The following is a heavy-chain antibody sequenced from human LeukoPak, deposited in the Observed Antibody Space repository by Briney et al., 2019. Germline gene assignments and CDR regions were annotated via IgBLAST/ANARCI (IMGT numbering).Heavy chain of an antibody. CDR2: INHSGST. D-gene: IGHD3-10*01. J-gene: IGHJ4*02. CDR3: ARSGYGSGRGRPFLDY. Sequence: XIRXXXXXGLEWXGEINHSGSTNYNPSLKSRVTISVDTSKNQFSLKLSSVTAADTAVYYCARSGYGSGRGRPFLDYWGQGTLVTVSS. V-gene: IGHV4-34*01.